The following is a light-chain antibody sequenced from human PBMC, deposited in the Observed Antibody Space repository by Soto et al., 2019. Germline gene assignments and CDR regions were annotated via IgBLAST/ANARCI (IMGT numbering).Light chain of an antibody. CDR3: QQYGSSPPYT. J-gene: IGKJ2*01. CDR1: QSVSNNY. Sequence: EVVLTQSPGTLSLSPGERATLSCRASQSVSNNYFAWYQQKPGQDPRLLIFGSSDRATGLPDRFSGSGSGTDFTLTISRLEPEDFAVYYCQQYGSSPPYTFGQGTKLEIK. CDR2: GSS. V-gene: IGKV3-20*01.